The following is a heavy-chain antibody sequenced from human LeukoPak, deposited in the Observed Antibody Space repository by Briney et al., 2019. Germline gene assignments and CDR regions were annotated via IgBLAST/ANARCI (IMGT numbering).Heavy chain of an antibody. J-gene: IGHJ4*02. Sequence: SVKVSCKAPGGTFSSYAISWVRQAPGQGLEWMGGIIPIFGTANYAQKFQGRVTITADESTSTAYMELSSLRSEDTAVYYCARGSRGGSPWDYWGQGTLVTVSS. CDR3: ARGSRGGSPWDY. CDR2: IIPIFGTA. CDR1: GGTFSSYA. V-gene: IGHV1-69*01. D-gene: IGHD2-15*01.